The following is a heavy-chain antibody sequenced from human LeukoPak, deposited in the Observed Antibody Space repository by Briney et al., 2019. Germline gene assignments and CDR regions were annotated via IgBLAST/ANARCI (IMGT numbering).Heavy chain of an antibody. J-gene: IGHJ4*02. CDR3: AKDQEGFDY. V-gene: IGHV1-46*01. Sequence: ASVKVSCKASGYTFTNNYLHWVRQAPGQGLEWMGMIYPRDGSTSYAQNFQGRVTVTRDTSTTTVHMELRGLRSEDTAVYYCAKDQEGFDYWGQGTVVTVSS. CDR1: GYTFTNNY. CDR2: IYPRDGST.